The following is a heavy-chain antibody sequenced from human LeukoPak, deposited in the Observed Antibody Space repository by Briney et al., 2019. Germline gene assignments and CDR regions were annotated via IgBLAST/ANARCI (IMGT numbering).Heavy chain of an antibody. J-gene: IGHJ3*02. V-gene: IGHV4-31*03. D-gene: IGHD3-22*01. CDR3: ARAFRWYDSSGYYPDAFGI. CDR2: IYYSGST. Sequence: SQTLSLTCTVSGGSISSGGYYWSWIRQHPGKGLEWIGYIYYSGSTYYNPSLKSRVTISVDTSKNQFSLKLSSVTAADTAVYYCARAFRWYDSSGYYPDAFGIWGQGTMVTVSS. CDR1: GGSISSGGYY.